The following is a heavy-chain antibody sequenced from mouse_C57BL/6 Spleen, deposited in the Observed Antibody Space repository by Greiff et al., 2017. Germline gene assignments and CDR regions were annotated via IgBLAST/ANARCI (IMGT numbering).Heavy chain of an antibody. CDR1: GYTFTDYY. V-gene: IGHV1-26*01. Sequence: EVQLQQSGPELVKPGASVKISCQASGYTFTDYYMNWVKQSHGKSLEWIGDINPNNGGTSYNQKFKGKATLTVDKSSIPAYMELRSLTSEDSAVYYCARGGTKVPYFDYWRHCATLPVS. D-gene: IGHD1-3*01. CDR3: ARGGTKVPYFDY. J-gene: IGHJ2*01. CDR2: INPNNGGT.